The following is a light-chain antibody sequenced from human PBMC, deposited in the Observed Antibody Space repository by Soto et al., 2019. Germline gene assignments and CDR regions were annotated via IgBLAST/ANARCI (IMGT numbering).Light chain of an antibody. Sequence: QSALTQPASMSGSPGQSITISCTGTSSDIGRYDYVSWYQQLPGKAPKLIIYRVINRPSGVSDRFSGSKSGNSASLSISGLHPDDEASYFCGSYTSATTWVFGGWTKLTVL. CDR2: RVI. CDR1: SSDIGRYDY. CDR3: GSYTSATTWV. V-gene: IGLV2-14*03. J-gene: IGLJ3*02.